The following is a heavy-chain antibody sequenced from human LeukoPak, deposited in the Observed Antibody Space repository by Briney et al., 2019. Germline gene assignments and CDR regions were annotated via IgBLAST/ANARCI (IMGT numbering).Heavy chain of an antibody. CDR2: MSHDGSKK. CDR3: AKDLGGGDYYYYYMDV. Sequence: GWALRLSCAASVFNFGNYAMHGVRQAPGKGREGVGAMSHDGSKKYYADSVKGRFHISRDNSKSTLYMQMNSLPAEDPDIYYCAKDLGGGDYYYYYMDVWGKGTTVTVSS. CDR1: VFNFGNYA. J-gene: IGHJ6*03. D-gene: IGHD2-21*01. V-gene: IGHV3-30*18.